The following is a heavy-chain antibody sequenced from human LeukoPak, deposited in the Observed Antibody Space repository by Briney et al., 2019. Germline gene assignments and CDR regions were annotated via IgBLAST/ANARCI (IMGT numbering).Heavy chain of an antibody. J-gene: IGHJ4*02. CDR3: ATENIAAASHFDY. D-gene: IGHD6-13*01. Sequence: SETLSLTCTVSGGSISSGGYYWSWIRQHPGTGLEWIGYIYYSGSTYYNPSLKSRVTISVDTSKNQFSLKLSSVTAADTAVYYCATENIAAASHFDYWGQGTLVTVSS. V-gene: IGHV4-31*03. CDR2: IYYSGST. CDR1: GGSISSGGYY.